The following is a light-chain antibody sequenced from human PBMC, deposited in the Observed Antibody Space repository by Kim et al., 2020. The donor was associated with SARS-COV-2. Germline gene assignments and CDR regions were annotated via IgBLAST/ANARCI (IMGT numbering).Light chain of an antibody. Sequence: QLVLTQSPSASASLGASVKLTCTLSSGHSSYAIAWHQQQPEKGPRYLMKLNSDGSHSKGDGIPDRFSGSSSGAARYLTISSLQSEDEADYYCQTWGTGLWVFGGGTQLTVL. CDR2: LNSDGSH. CDR1: SGHSSYA. J-gene: IGLJ3*02. CDR3: QTWGTGLWV. V-gene: IGLV4-69*01.